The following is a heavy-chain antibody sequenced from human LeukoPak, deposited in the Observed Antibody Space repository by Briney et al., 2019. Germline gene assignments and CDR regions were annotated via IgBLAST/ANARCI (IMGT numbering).Heavy chain of an antibody. CDR3: ARGPAYSQYCANGVCYFLDH. J-gene: IGHJ4*02. D-gene: IGHD2-8*01. CDR1: GYTFTAYY. V-gene: IGHV1-2*02. Sequence: WASVKVSCKASGYTFTAYYMHWVRQAPGQGPEWMGWINPNSGGTKYVQNFQGRVTMTRDTSISTAYMELSGLRSDDTAVYYCARGPAYSQYCANGVCYFLDHWGQGALVTVSS. CDR2: INPNSGGT.